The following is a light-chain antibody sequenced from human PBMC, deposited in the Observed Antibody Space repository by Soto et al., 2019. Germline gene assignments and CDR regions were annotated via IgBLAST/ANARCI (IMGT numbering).Light chain of an antibody. CDR1: SSDVGGYNY. CDR3: SSYTSSSLYV. V-gene: IGLV2-14*01. Sequence: QSALTQPASVSGSPGQSITISCTGTSSDVGGYNYVSWYQQHPGKAPKLMIYDVSNRPSGVSNRFSRSKSANTASLTISGLQADDEDDYYCSSYTSSSLYVFGTGTKLTVL. CDR2: DVS. J-gene: IGLJ1*01.